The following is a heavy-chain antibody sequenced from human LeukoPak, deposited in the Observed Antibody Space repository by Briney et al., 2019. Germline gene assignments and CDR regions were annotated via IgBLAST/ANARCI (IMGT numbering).Heavy chain of an antibody. Sequence: SGRVSLTCAVSGGSRRSSNWGSGVRQPPGKGLEWIGEIYHSGSTNYNPSLKSRVTISVDKSKNQFSLKLSSVTAADTAVYYCAVSRGRYSSGWYGYWGQGTLVTVSS. CDR1: GGSRRSSNW. J-gene: IGHJ4*02. V-gene: IGHV4-4*02. D-gene: IGHD6-19*01. CDR3: AVSRGRYSSGWYGY. CDR2: IYHSGST.